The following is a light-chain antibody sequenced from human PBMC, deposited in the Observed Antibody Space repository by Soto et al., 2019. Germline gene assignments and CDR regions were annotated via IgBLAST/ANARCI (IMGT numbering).Light chain of an antibody. CDR3: SSYTSSSTWV. Sequence: QSALTQPASVSGSPGQSITISCTGTSSDVGGYNYVSWYQQQPGKAPKLMIYDVSNRPSGVSNRFSGSKSGNTASLTISGLQDEDEADYYCSSYTSSSTWVFGGGTKLTVL. J-gene: IGLJ3*02. CDR2: DVS. CDR1: SSDVGGYNY. V-gene: IGLV2-14*01.